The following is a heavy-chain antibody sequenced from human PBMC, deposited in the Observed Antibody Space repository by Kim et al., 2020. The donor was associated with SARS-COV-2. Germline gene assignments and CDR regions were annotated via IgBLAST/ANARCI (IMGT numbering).Heavy chain of an antibody. J-gene: IGHJ6*02. CDR1: GGTFSSYA. Sequence: SVKVSCKASGGTFSSYAISWVRQAPGQGLEWMGGIIPIFGTANYAQKFQGRVTITADESTSTAYMELSSLRSEDTAVYYCAVPSGKYQLLYYYGMDVWGQGTTVTVSS. CDR3: AVPSGKYQLLYYYGMDV. CDR2: IIPIFGTA. D-gene: IGHD2-2*01. V-gene: IGHV1-69*13.